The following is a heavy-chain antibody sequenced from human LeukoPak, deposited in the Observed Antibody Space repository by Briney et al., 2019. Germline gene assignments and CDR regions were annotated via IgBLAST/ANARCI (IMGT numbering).Heavy chain of an antibody. CDR1: GYTFTSYG. Sequence: ASVKVSCKASGYTFTSYGISWVRQAPGQGIEWMGWISAYNGNTNYAQKLQGRVTMTTDTSTSTAYMELRSLRSDDTAVYYCWAHTAMDQGFDYWGQGTLVTVSS. CDR2: ISAYNGNT. D-gene: IGHD5-18*01. CDR3: WAHTAMDQGFDY. J-gene: IGHJ4*02. V-gene: IGHV1-18*01.